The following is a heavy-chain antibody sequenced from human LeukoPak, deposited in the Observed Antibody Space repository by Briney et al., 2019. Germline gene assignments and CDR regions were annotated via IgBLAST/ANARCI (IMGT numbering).Heavy chain of an antibody. V-gene: IGHV4-39*07. CDR3: ARGRYYFDY. CDR1: GGSISSCSYY. CDR2: IYYSGST. D-gene: IGHD4-17*01. Sequence: SETLSLTCTVSGGSISSCSYYWGWIRQPPGKGLEWIGSIYYSGSTYYNPSLKSRVTISVDTSKNQFSLKLSSVTAADTAVYYCARGRYYFDYWGQGTLVTVSS. J-gene: IGHJ4*02.